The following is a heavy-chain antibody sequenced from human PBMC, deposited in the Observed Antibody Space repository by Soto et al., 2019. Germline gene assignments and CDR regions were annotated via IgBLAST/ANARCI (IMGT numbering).Heavy chain of an antibody. CDR2: IKQDGSEK. D-gene: IGHD2-15*01. V-gene: IGHV3-7*01. Sequence: GGSLRLSCAASGFTFSSYWMSWVRQAPGKGLEWVANIKQDGSEKYYVDSVKGRFTISRDNAKNSLYLQMNSLRAEDTAVYYCAREYRRRDIVVVVAAKRDYFDYWGQGTLVTVSS. CDR1: GFTFSSYW. J-gene: IGHJ4*02. CDR3: AREYRRRDIVVVVAAKRDYFDY.